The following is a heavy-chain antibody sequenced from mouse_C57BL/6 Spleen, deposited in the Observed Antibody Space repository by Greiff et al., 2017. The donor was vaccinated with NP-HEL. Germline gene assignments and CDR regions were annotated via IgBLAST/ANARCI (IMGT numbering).Heavy chain of an antibody. D-gene: IGHD2-5*01. CDR1: GYTFTDYY. CDR3: ARSNLYSNYVFAY. CDR2: INPNNGGT. Sequence: EVQLQQSGPELVKPGASVKISCKASGYTFTDYYMNWVKQSHGKSLEWIGDINPNNGGTSYNQKFKGKATLTVDKSSSTAYMELRSLTSEDSAVYYCARSNLYSNYVFAYWGQRTLVTVSA. V-gene: IGHV1-26*01. J-gene: IGHJ3*01.